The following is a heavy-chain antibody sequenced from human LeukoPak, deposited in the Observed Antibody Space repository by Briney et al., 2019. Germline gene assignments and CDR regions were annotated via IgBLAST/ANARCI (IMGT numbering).Heavy chain of an antibody. Sequence: SETLSLTCTVSGGSISSSSYYWGWIRQPPGKGLEWIGSIYYSGSTYYNPSLKSRVTISVDTSKNQFSLKLSSVTAADTAVYYCARVVVVPATTNYYYYGMDVWGRGTTVTVSS. D-gene: IGHD2-2*01. V-gene: IGHV4-39*01. J-gene: IGHJ6*02. CDR1: GGSISSSSYY. CDR2: IYYSGST. CDR3: ARVVVVPATTNYYYYGMDV.